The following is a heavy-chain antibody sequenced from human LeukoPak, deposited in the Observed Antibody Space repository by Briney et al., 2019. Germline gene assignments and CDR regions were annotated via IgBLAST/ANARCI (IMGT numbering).Heavy chain of an antibody. V-gene: IGHV4-30-2*01. CDR3: ARGRYGSGSYSTFDY. CDR1: GGSISSGGYS. Sequence: KPSQTLSLTCAVSGGSISSGGYSWSWIRQPPGKGLEWIGYIYHSGSTYYSPSLKSRVTISVDRSKNQFSLKLSSVTAADTAVYYCARGRYGSGSYSTFDYWGQGTLVTVSS. D-gene: IGHD3-10*01. J-gene: IGHJ4*02. CDR2: IYHSGST.